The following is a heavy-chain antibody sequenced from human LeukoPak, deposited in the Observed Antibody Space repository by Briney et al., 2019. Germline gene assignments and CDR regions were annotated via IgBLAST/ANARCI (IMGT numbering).Heavy chain of an antibody. CDR1: GFTFSSYE. CDR2: INSGGSSI. CDR3: ARDGLDIAARPGDI. Sequence: PGGSLRLSCAASGFTFSSYEMNWVRQAPGKGLKGVSYINSGGSSIYYSDSVKGRFTISRDNGKNSVYLQMSSLRAEDTAVYYCARDGLDIAARPGDIWGQGTMVTVSS. D-gene: IGHD6-6*01. V-gene: IGHV3-48*03. J-gene: IGHJ3*02.